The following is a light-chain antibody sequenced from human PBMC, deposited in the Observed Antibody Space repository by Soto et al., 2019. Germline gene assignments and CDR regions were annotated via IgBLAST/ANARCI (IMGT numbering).Light chain of an antibody. CDR3: QQRSNWPPHWT. J-gene: IGKJ1*01. CDR1: QSVSSSY. CDR2: DAS. V-gene: IGKV3-11*01. Sequence: EMLLTQSPATVSLSPGERATLSCRPTQSVSSSYLAWYQQKPGQAPRLLIYDASNRATGIPARFSGSGSGTDFTLTISSLEPEDFAVYYCQQRSNWPPHWTFGQGTKVDIK.